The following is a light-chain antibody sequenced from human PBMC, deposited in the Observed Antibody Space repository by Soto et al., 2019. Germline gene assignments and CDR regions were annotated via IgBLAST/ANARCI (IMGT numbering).Light chain of an antibody. Sequence: EIVLTQSPDTLSLSPGERATLSCRASQSVNSRYLAWYQQKLGQAPRLLIYGASSRAAGIPDRFSGSGSGTDFTLTISRLEPEDFAVYYCQQYGSSRWTFGQGTKVDIK. CDR2: GAS. CDR1: QSVNSRY. V-gene: IGKV3-20*01. J-gene: IGKJ1*01. CDR3: QQYGSSRWT.